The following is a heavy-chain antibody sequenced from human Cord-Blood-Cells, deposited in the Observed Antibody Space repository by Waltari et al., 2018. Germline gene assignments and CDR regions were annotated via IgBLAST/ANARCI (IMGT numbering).Heavy chain of an antibody. Sequence: QVQLVQSGAEVKKPGASVKVSCKVSGYTLTELSMHWVRQAPGKGLEWMVGFDPEDGETIYAQKFQCRVTITEETSTDTAYMELSSLRSEDTAVYYCATLGSYHDAFDIWGQGTMVTVAS. CDR3: ATLGSYHDAFDI. CDR1: GYTLTELS. J-gene: IGHJ3*02. V-gene: IGHV1-24*01. CDR2: FDPEDGET. D-gene: IGHD1-26*01.